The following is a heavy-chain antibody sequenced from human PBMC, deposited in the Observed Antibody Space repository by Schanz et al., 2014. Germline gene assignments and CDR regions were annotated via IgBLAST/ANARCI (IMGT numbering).Heavy chain of an antibody. V-gene: IGHV3-23*01. CDR3: ARDEGRDGYNLAFDV. J-gene: IGHJ3*01. CDR1: GITFSDYA. Sequence: EVQLLESGGALEQPGGSLRLSCAASGITFSDYAMSWVRQAPGKGLEWVSTIASGGSHTFYADSVTGRFTISGDNSKNTLFLQMNSLRPEDTALYFCARDEGRDGYNLAFDVWGQGTLVTVSS. CDR2: IASGGSHT. D-gene: IGHD5-12*01.